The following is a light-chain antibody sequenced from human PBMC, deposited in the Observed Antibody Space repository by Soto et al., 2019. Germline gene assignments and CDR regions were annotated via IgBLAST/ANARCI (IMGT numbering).Light chain of an antibody. CDR3: SSYTTSTTRV. Sequence: QSALTQPASVSGSPGQSITISCTGTSNDIGVYNFVSWYQQHPGRAPKLMIYDVINRPAGVSDRFSGSKSGNTASLTISGLQAEDEDDYYCSSYTTSTTRVFGGGTKVTVL. J-gene: IGLJ3*02. V-gene: IGLV2-14*03. CDR1: SNDIGVYNF. CDR2: DVI.